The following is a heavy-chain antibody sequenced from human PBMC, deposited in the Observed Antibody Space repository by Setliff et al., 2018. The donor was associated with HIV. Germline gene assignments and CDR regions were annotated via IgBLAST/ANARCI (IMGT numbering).Heavy chain of an antibody. D-gene: IGHD3-10*01. J-gene: IGHJ4*03. CDR3: ARGALLAAFDFDH. V-gene: IGHV1-18*01. CDR2: INPYSGDT. CDR1: GYRFNTYG. Sequence: ASVKVSCKASGYRFNTYGISWVRQAPGQGLEWVGWINPYSGDTTFAHKLQGRITITRDTSANTAYMELSSLRSDDTAVYFCARGALLAAFDFDHWGHGTQVTVSS.